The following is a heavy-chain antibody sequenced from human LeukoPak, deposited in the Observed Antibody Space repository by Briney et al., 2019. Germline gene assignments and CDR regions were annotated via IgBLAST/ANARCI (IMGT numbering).Heavy chain of an antibody. CDR1: GGSFTGYY. V-gene: IGHV4-34*01. J-gene: IGHJ4*02. D-gene: IGHD6-13*01. Sequence: SETLSLTCAVYGGSFTGYYWSWIRQPPGKGLEWIGEINHSGGTNYNPSLKSRVTISVDTSKNQFSLKLSSVTAADTAVYYCARGRAGYSSSWYDENYFDYWGQGTLVTVSS. CDR2: INHSGGT. CDR3: ARGRAGYSSSWYDENYFDY.